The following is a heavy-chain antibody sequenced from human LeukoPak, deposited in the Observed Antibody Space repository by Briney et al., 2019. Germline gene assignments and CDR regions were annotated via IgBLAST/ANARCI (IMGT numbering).Heavy chain of an antibody. J-gene: IGHJ3*02. CDR3: AKGLHSSSWNDAFDI. Sequence: GGSLRLSCGASGFSFNYGMHWVRQAPGKGLDWVAFIRYDGTNEYYADSVKGRFTISRDNSEKMLYLQMNSLRAEDTALYYCAKGLHSSSWNDAFDIWGQGTMVTVSS. CDR1: GFSFNYG. D-gene: IGHD6-13*01. V-gene: IGHV3-30*02. CDR2: IRYDGTNE.